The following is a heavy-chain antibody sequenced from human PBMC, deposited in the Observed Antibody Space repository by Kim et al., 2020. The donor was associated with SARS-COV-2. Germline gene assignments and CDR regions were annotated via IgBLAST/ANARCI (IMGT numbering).Heavy chain of an antibody. J-gene: IGHJ4*02. CDR3: ARGGYSGYDRYIPPIVVVDYFDY. CDR2: ISAYNGNT. D-gene: IGHD5-12*01. V-gene: IGHV1-18*04. Sequence: ASVKVSCKASGYTFTSYGISWVRQAPGQGLEWMGWISAYNGNTNYAQKLQGRVTMTTDTSTSTAYMELRSLRSDDTAVYYCARGGYSGYDRYIPPIVVVDYFDYWGQGTLVTVSS. CDR1: GYTFTSYG.